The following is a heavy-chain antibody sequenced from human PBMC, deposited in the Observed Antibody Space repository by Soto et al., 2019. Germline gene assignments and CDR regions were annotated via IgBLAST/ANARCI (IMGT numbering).Heavy chain of an antibody. CDR3: ARDFFINCSSTSCYRRPSYYYYGMDV. D-gene: IGHD2-2*02. CDR2: IYYSGST. J-gene: IGHJ6*04. CDR1: GGSISSGGYY. V-gene: IGHV4-31*03. Sequence: SETLSLTCTVSGGSISSGGYYWSWIRQHPGKGLEWIGYIYYSGSTYYNPSLKSRVTISVDTSKNQFSLKLSSVTAADTAVYYCARDFFINCSSTSCYRRPSYYYYGMDVWGEGTTVTVSS.